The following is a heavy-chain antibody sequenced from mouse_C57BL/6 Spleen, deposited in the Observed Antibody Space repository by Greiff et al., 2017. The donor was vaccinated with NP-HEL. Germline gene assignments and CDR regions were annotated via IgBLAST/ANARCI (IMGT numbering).Heavy chain of an antibody. CDR1: GFNFKNTY. Sequence: VQLQQSVAELVRPGASVKLSCTASGFNFKNTYMHWVKQRPEQGLEWIGRIDPANGNTKYAPKFQGKATITADTSSNTAYLQLSSLTSEDTAIYCCARSGGAMDYWGQGTSVTVSS. D-gene: IGHD1-1*02. J-gene: IGHJ4*01. V-gene: IGHV14-3*01. CDR2: IDPANGNT. CDR3: ARSGGAMDY.